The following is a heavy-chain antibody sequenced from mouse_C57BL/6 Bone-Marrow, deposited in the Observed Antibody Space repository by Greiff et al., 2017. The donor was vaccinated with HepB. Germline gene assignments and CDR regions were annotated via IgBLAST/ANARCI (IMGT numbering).Heavy chain of an antibody. CDR3: ARRLHYYGSSYGYFDY. V-gene: IGHV1-81*01. D-gene: IGHD1-1*01. CDR2: IYPRSGNT. J-gene: IGHJ2*01. CDR1: GYTFTSYG. Sequence: VQGVESGAELARPGASVKLSCKASGYTFTSYGISWVKQRTGQGLEWIGEIYPRSGNTYYNEKFKGKATLTADKSSSTAYMELRSLTSEDSAVYFCARRLHYYGSSYGYFDYWGQGTTLTVSS.